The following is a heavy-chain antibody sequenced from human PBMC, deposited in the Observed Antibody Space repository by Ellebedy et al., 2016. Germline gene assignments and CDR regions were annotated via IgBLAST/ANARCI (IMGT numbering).Heavy chain of an antibody. V-gene: IGHV2-5*02. CDR3: AHRRSAATILYYFDY. Sequence: WIRQPPGKALEWLALIYWDDAKRYRPSLKSRLTITKDTSKNQVVLTMTNMDPVDTATYYCAHRRSAATILYYFDYWGQGTLVTVSS. D-gene: IGHD5-24*01. J-gene: IGHJ4*02. CDR2: IYWDDAK.